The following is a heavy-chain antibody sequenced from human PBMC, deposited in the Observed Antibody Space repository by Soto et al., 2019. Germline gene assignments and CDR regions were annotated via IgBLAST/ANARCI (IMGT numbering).Heavy chain of an antibody. CDR2: IFYSGST. CDR1: GGSISSYY. CDR3: ARGMSGDLTWALY. D-gene: IGHD3-3*01. Sequence: SGTLSLTCTVSGGSISSYYWSWIRQPPGKGLEWIGYIFYSGSTTYNPSLKSRVTISVDTSKNQFSLKLSSVTAADTAVYYCARGMSGDLTWALYWGQGTLVTVSS. J-gene: IGHJ4*02. V-gene: IGHV4-59*01.